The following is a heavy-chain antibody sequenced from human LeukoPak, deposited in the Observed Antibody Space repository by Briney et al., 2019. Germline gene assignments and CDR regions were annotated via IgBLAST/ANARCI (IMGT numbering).Heavy chain of an antibody. J-gene: IGHJ4*02. Sequence: ASVKISCKASGYTFTSYGVSWVRQAPGQGLEWMGWIRPYNGNTNYAQKLQGRVTMTTDTSTSTAYMELRSLRSDDTAIYYCARDVEMYYDSSAFGDYWGQGTLVTVSS. V-gene: IGHV1-18*01. D-gene: IGHD3-22*01. CDR3: ARDVEMYYDSSAFGDY. CDR1: GYTFTSYG. CDR2: IRPYNGNT.